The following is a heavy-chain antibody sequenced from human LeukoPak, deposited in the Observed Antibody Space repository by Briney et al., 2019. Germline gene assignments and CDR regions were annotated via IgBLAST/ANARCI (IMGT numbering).Heavy chain of an antibody. CDR2: ISTSSSTI. V-gene: IGHV3-48*02. CDR1: GFTFSSSG. Sequence: PGGSLRLSCAASGFTFSSSGMNWVRQARGKGLEWVSYISTSSSTIYYADSVKGRFTISRDNAKNSLYLQINSLRDEDTAVYYCATAGWDYWGQGTLVTVSS. J-gene: IGHJ4*02. CDR3: ATAGWDY.